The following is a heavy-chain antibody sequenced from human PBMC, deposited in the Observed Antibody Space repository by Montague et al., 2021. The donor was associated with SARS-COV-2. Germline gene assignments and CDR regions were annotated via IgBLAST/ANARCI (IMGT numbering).Heavy chain of an antibody. V-gene: IGHV4-59*01. CDR3: VSGRDGFYSHFHF. Sequence: SETLSLTCTVSGVSINEYFWTWIRQTPGKGLEWIGYIFFNRGPIHNASXKNRVTISLDTSKSQVSLRLTSVTAADTAVYFCVSGRDGFYSHFHFWGQGALVTVSS. CDR2: IFFNRGP. CDR1: GVSINEYF. D-gene: IGHD4-11*01. J-gene: IGHJ1*01.